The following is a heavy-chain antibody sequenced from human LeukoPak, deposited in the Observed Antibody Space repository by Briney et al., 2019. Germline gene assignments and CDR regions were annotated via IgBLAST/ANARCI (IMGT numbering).Heavy chain of an antibody. D-gene: IGHD6-19*01. CDR3: AKAGQRAVAGTVSFDY. J-gene: IGHJ4*02. Sequence: GGSLRLSCAASGFPFSSYAMSWVRPAPGEGLEWVSDISGSGGSTYYADSVKGRFTISRDNSKSTLYLQMNSLRAEDTAVYYCAKAGQRAVAGTVSFDYWGQGTLVTVSS. V-gene: IGHV3-23*01. CDR1: GFPFSSYA. CDR2: ISGSGGST.